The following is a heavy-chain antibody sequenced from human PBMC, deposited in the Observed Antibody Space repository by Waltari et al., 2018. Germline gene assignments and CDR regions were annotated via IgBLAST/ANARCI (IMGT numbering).Heavy chain of an antibody. J-gene: IGHJ4*02. Sequence: QVQLQQWGAGLLKPSETLSLTCAVYGGSFSGYYWSWIRQPPGKGLEWIGEINHSGSTNYNPSLKSRVTISVDTSKNQFSLKLSSVTAADTAVYYCAREGAYYEFWSGKKRPPHFDYWGQGTLVTVSS. V-gene: IGHV4-34*01. CDR2: INHSGST. CDR3: AREGAYYEFWSGKKRPPHFDY. CDR1: GGSFSGYY. D-gene: IGHD3-3*01.